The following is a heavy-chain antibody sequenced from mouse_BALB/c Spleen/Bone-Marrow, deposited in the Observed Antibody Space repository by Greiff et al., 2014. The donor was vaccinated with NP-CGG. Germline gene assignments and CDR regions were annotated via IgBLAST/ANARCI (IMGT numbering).Heavy chain of an antibody. CDR3: ATYYYGSSWGLAY. D-gene: IGHD1-1*01. CDR1: GFNIKDTY. Sequence: EVQGVESGAELVKPGASVKLSCTASGFNIKDTYMHWVKQRPEQGLEWIGRIDPANGNTKYDPKFQGKATITADTSSNTAYLQLSSLTSEDTAVYYCATYYYGSSWGLAYWGQGTLVTVSA. CDR2: IDPANGNT. V-gene: IGHV14-3*02. J-gene: IGHJ3*01.